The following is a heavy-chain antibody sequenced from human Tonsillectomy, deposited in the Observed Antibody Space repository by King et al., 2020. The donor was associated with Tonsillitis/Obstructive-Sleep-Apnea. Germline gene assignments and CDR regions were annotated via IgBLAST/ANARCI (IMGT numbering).Heavy chain of an antibody. J-gene: IGHJ4*02. CDR2: IYWDDVK. CDR1: GVSLSTNGVG. CDR3: AHRRNRGYSYGSYYFDY. V-gene: IGHV2-5*02. D-gene: IGHD5-18*01. Sequence: TLKESGPTLVKPTQTLTLTCTFSGVSLSTNGVGVGWIRQPPGKALEWLALIYWDDVKRYSPSLKSRLTITNDTSKNQVVLTMTNMDPVDTATYYCAHRRNRGYSYGSYYFDYWGQGTLVTVSS.